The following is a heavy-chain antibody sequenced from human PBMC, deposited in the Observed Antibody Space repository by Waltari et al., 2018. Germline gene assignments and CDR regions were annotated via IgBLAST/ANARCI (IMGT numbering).Heavy chain of an antibody. V-gene: IGHV4-34*01. CDR1: GGSFSGYY. D-gene: IGHD4-17*01. Sequence: QVQLQQWGAGLLKPSETLSLTCAVYGGSFSGYYWSWIRQPPGKGLEWIGEINHSGSTNYNPSLKSRVTISVDTSKSQFSLKRSAVTAADTAVYYCARAPWRRLRQPALFDYWGQGTLVTVSS. CDR2: INHSGST. J-gene: IGHJ4*02. CDR3: ARAPWRRLRQPALFDY.